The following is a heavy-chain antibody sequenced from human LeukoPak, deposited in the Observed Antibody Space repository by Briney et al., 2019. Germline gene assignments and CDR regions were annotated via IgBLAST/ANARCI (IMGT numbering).Heavy chain of an antibody. CDR1: GGSISSGSYY. J-gene: IGHJ6*03. CDR2: IYTSGST. Sequence: SQTLSLTCTVSGGSISSGSYYWSWIRQPAGKGLEWVGRIYTSGSTNYNPSLKSRVTISVDTSKNQFSLKLSSVTAADTAVYYCARMMSGYDYFYYYYYMDVWGKGTTVTVSS. CDR3: ARMMSGYDYFYYYYYMDV. V-gene: IGHV4-61*02. D-gene: IGHD5-12*01.